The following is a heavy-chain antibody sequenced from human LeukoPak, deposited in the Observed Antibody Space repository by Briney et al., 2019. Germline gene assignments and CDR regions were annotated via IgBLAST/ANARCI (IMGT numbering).Heavy chain of an antibody. V-gene: IGHV1-2*02. CDR3: ATPLDPFWEYGY. J-gene: IGHJ4*02. CDR1: GYTFTGYY. CDR2: INPNSGDT. Sequence: ASVKVSCKASGYTFTGYYMHWVRQAPGQGLEWMGWINPNSGDTTYAQMFQGRVTMTRDTSISTAYMELSSLRSEDTAVYYCATPLDPFWEYGYWGQGTLVTVSS. D-gene: IGHD3-3*01.